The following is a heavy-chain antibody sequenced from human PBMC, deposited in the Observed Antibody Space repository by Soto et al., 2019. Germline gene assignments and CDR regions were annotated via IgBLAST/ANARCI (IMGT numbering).Heavy chain of an antibody. CDR1: GYSFTTYW. CDR2: VYPGDSDT. V-gene: IGHV5-51*01. D-gene: IGHD2-8*01. CDR3: ARHPQHDFGVSVWTVRGYCLVV. Sequence: PGESRKISCKASGYSFTTYWLGWVRQMPRKGLEWMGLVYPGDSDTRYSPSFQGHVTISADQSINTAYLHWSSLRASDSVIYYCARHPQHDFGVSVWTVRGYCLVVWGQGATVNVSS. J-gene: IGHJ6*01.